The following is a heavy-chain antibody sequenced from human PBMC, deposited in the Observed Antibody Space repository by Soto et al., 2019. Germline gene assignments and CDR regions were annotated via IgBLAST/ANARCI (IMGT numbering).Heavy chain of an antibody. V-gene: IGHV3-30*18. D-gene: IGHD6-19*01. CDR1: GYTFTGYY. Sequence: SCKASGYTFTGYYMHWVRPAPGKGLEWGAIVSPDGRNKHYADSVKGRLTISRDSSKNTVSLEKTSLRAEDTAVYYCAKGGRQWLVTSDFNYWGQGALVTVSS. CDR2: VSPDGRNK. CDR3: AKGGRQWLVTSDFNY. J-gene: IGHJ4*02.